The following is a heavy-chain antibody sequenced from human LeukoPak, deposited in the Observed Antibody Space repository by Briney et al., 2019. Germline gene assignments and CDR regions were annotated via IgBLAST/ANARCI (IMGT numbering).Heavy chain of an antibody. D-gene: IGHD6-19*01. CDR2: ISGSGGST. CDR1: GFTFSSYG. J-gene: IGHJ4*02. Sequence: PGGSLRLSCAASGFTFSSYGMSWVRQAPGKGLEWVSAISGSGGSTYYADSVKGRFTISRDNSKNTLYLQMNSLRAEDTAVYYCAKGAIGGGWYLGFDYWGQGTLVTVSS. CDR3: AKGAIGGGWYLGFDY. V-gene: IGHV3-23*01.